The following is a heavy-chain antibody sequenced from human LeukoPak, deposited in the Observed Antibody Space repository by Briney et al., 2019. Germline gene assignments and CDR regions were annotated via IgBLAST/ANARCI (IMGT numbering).Heavy chain of an antibody. Sequence: SETLSLTCGVSGGAITNYYWNWIRQAPGKGLEWLGYIYHTGSTTYNPSVKSRITISLDTSKKQISLKLRSVTAADTAVYYCARMGSTVGPLWGQGTLVTVSS. V-gene: IGHV4-59*01. CDR1: GGAITNYY. CDR2: IYHTGST. D-gene: IGHD4-23*01. CDR3: ARMGSTVGPL. J-gene: IGHJ4*02.